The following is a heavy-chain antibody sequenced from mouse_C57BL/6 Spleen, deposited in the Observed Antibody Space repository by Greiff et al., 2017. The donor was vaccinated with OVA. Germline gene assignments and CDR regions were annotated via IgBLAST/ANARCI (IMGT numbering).Heavy chain of an antibody. CDR1: GFTFTDYY. CDR2: IRNKANGYTT. V-gene: IGHV7-3*01. CDR3: ARFTTVVAYYFDY. J-gene: IGHJ2*01. Sequence: DVMLVESGGGLVQPGGSLSLSCAASGFTFTDYYMSWVRQPPGKALEWLGFIRNKANGYTTEYSASVKGRFTISRDNSQSILYLQMNALRAEDSATYYCARFTTVVAYYFDYWGQGTTLTVSS. D-gene: IGHD1-1*01.